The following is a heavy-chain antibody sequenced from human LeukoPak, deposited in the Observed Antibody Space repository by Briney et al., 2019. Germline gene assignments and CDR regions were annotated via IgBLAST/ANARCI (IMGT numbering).Heavy chain of an antibody. V-gene: IGHV3-7*03. D-gene: IGHD3-22*01. J-gene: IGHJ4*02. CDR3: ATPLDYYDSSGYHQGGD. CDR1: GFTFSKHW. Sequence: GGSLRHSCAVSGFTFSKHWMTWVRQAPGKGLEWVANIKEDGSKKNYADSVKGRFTISRDNAKNSLYLQMNSLRAEDTAVYFCATPLDYYDSSGYHQGGDWGQGTLVTVSS. CDR2: IKEDGSKK.